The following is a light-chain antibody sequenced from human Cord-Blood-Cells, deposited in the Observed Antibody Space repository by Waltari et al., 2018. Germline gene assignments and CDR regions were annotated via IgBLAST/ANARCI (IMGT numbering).Light chain of an antibody. CDR1: PSISSY. CDR2: ARS. Sequence: IQMTHLPSPLSASVGDRVTITFRTIPSISSYLNWYQQKPGKAPKLLIFARSSLQSGVPSRFSGGGSGAGFSLIISSLRPEDFATCYWQQGYSTPITFGQGTRLEIK. V-gene: IGKV1-39*01. J-gene: IGKJ5*01. CDR3: QQGYSTPIT.